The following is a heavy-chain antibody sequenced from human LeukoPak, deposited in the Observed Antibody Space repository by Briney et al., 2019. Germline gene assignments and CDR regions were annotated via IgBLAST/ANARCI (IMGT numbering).Heavy chain of an antibody. CDR1: GFTFSNYA. J-gene: IGHJ4*02. D-gene: IGHD1-20*01. CDR2: ISGSGGST. V-gene: IGHV3-23*01. CDR3: AKAGGVLLDPVDY. Sequence: GGSLRLSCAASGFTFSNYAMNWVRQAPGKGLEWVSTISGSGGSTYYADSVKGRFTISRDNSKNTLYLQMNSLRAEDTAVYYCAKAGGVLLDPVDYWGQGTLVTVSS.